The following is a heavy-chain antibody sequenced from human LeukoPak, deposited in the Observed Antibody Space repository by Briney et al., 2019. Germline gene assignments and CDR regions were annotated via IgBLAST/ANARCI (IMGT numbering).Heavy chain of an antibody. J-gene: IGHJ5*02. Sequence: SETLSLTCSVSSGSISSYYWSWIRQPPGKGLEWIGYIYYNGSTNYNPSLKSRVTISVDTSKNQFSLKLSSVTAADTAVYYCARALGMIVVGGFDPWGQGTLVTVSS. CDR2: IYYNGST. V-gene: IGHV4-59*01. CDR1: SGSISSYY. D-gene: IGHD3-22*01. CDR3: ARALGMIVVGGFDP.